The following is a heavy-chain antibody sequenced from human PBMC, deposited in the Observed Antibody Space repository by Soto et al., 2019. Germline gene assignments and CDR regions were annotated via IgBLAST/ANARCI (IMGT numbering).Heavy chain of an antibody. Sequence: ASVKVSCKASGYTFTSYGSTWVRQAPGQGLEYMGWISAYNGNTNYAQKLQGRVTMTADTSTNTAYMELRSLRSDDTAVYYCARYCSGGSCDSSTAFDIWGQGTMLTVSS. D-gene: IGHD2-15*01. CDR1: GYTFTSYG. J-gene: IGHJ3*02. CDR3: ARYCSGGSCDSSTAFDI. CDR2: ISAYNGNT. V-gene: IGHV1-18*01.